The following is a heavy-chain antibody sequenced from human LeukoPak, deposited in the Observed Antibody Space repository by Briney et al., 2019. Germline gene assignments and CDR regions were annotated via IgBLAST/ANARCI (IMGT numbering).Heavy chain of an antibody. CDR3: ARLLRTTVAKIIYYYYYMDV. Sequence: GSLRLSCAASGFTFSSYSMNWVRQPPGKGLEWIGSIYYSGSTYYNPSLKSRVTISVDTSKNQFSLKLSSVTAADTAVYYCARLLRTTVAKIIYYYYYMDVWGKGTTVTVSS. CDR1: GFTFSSYS. J-gene: IGHJ6*03. CDR2: IYYSGST. D-gene: IGHD4-11*01. V-gene: IGHV4-39*07.